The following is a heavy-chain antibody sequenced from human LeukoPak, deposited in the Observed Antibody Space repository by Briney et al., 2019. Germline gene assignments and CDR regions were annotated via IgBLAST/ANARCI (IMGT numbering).Heavy chain of an antibody. CDR1: GYSFTSYW. Sequence: GESLKISCKGSGYSFTSYWIGWVRQMPGKGLEWMGIIYPGDSDTRYSPSFQGQITISADKSISTAYLQWSSLKASDTAMYYCTRLSFDYSNSPFDYWGQGTLVTVSS. V-gene: IGHV5-51*01. D-gene: IGHD4-11*01. J-gene: IGHJ4*02. CDR2: IYPGDSDT. CDR3: TRLSFDYSNSPFDY.